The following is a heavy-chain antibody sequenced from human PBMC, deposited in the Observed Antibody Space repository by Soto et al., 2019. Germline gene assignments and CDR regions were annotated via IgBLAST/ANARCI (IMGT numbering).Heavy chain of an antibody. CDR3: AKDHRNCGSRVDY. J-gene: IGHJ4*02. CDR1: GFSFRSHG. Sequence: QVRLVESGGGVVQPGRSLRLSCAASGFSFRSHGMHWVRQAPGKGLQWVAVISYDGSNSYYADSVKGRFTISRDNSNDALYLQMSSLRPEDTAVYFCAKDHRNCGSRVDYWGQGTLVTVSS. CDR2: ISYDGSNS. D-gene: IGHD2-21*01. V-gene: IGHV3-30*18.